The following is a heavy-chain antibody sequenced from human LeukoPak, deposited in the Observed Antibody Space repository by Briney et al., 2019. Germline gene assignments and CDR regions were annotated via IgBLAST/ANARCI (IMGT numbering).Heavy chain of an antibody. Sequence: SVKVPCKASGGTFSSYTISWVRQAPGQGLEWMGRIIPILGIANYAQKFQGRVTITADKSTSTAYMELSSLRSEDTAVYYCATDARSSSWYTDAFDIWGQGTMVTVSS. J-gene: IGHJ3*02. CDR2: IIPILGIA. D-gene: IGHD6-13*01. CDR1: GGTFSSYT. CDR3: ATDARSSSWYTDAFDI. V-gene: IGHV1-69*02.